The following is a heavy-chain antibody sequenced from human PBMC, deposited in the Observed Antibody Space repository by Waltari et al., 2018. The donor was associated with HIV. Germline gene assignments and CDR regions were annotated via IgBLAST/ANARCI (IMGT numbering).Heavy chain of an antibody. V-gene: IGHV3-21*01. CDR1: GCTFRRYR. Sequence: EVQLVESGGGLVKPGGSLRLSCAASGCTFRRYRMNWVRQAPGKGLEWVSSISSSSSYIYYADSVKGRFTISRDNAKNSLYLQMNSLRAEDTAVYYCARDKAITMIVGYYFDYWGQGTLVTVSS. CDR2: ISSSSSYI. CDR3: ARDKAITMIVGYYFDY. J-gene: IGHJ4*02. D-gene: IGHD3-22*01.